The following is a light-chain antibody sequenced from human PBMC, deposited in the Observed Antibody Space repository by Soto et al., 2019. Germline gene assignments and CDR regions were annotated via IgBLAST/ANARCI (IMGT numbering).Light chain of an antibody. Sequence: EIQMTQSPTSLSASVGDRVTITCRASQSISRYLNWYRQKQGKDPELLSYAASNLQSGVPSRVNGSVAGTDFTLTISSLQTEDFATYYCQQNYRTPLTFGEGTKVDI. J-gene: IGKJ4*01. CDR2: AAS. CDR3: QQNYRTPLT. V-gene: IGKV1-39*01. CDR1: QSISRY.